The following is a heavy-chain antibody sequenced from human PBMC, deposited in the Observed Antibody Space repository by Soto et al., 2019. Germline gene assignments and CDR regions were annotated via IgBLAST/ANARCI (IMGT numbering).Heavy chain of an antibody. CDR3: ARTTYSSGWLPLCDY. V-gene: IGHV3-30-3*01. D-gene: IGHD6-19*01. CDR2: ISYDGSNK. CDR1: GFAFRSFG. J-gene: IGHJ4*02. Sequence: QVQLVESGGGVVQPGRSLRLSCVASGFAFRSFGMHWVRQAPGKGLEWVTVISYDGSNKYFADSVKGRFTISRDNSNNTVFLQMNSLRAEDTAVYYCARTTYSSGWLPLCDYWGQGTLVTVSS.